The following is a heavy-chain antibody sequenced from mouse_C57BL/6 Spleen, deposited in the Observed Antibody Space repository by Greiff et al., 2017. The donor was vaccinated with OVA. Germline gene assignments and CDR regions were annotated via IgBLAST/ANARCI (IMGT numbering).Heavy chain of an antibody. CDR3: ARFLITTVRRYYFDY. J-gene: IGHJ2*01. Sequence: VQLQQSGPELVKPGASVKISCKASGYTFTDYYMNWVKQSHGKSLEWIGDINPNNGGTSYNQKFKGKATLTVDKSSSTAYMELRSLTSEDSAVYYCARFLITTVRRYYFDYWGQGTTLTVSS. CDR2: INPNNGGT. D-gene: IGHD1-1*01. CDR1: GYTFTDYY. V-gene: IGHV1-26*01.